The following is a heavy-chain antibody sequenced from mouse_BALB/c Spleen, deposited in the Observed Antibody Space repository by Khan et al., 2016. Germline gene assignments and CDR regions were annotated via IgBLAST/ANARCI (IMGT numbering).Heavy chain of an antibody. CDR3: ARERGTTTDY. CDR1: GFSLTIYG. CDR2: IWAGGST. J-gene: IGHJ2*01. D-gene: IGHD1-1*01. Sequence: QVQLQQSGPGLVAPSQSLSITCTVSGFSLTIYGVHWVRQPPGKGLEWLGVIWAGGSTNYNSALMSRLSISKDNSKSQVFLKMNSLQTDDIAMYYCARERGTTTDYWGQGTTLTVSS. V-gene: IGHV2-9*02.